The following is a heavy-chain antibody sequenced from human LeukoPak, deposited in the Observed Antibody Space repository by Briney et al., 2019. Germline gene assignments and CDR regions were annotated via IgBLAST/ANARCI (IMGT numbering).Heavy chain of an antibody. CDR1: GVSISSYY. CDR3: ARDEGMELAFDY. D-gene: IGHD4/OR15-4a*01. Sequence: SETLSLTCAVSGVSISSYYWNWIRQPPGKGLEWIGYMYYSGSTKYNPSLKSRVTISVDTSKNQFSLKLSSVTAADTAVYYCARDEGMELAFDYWGQGTLVTVSS. J-gene: IGHJ4*02. CDR2: MYYSGST. V-gene: IGHV4-59*01.